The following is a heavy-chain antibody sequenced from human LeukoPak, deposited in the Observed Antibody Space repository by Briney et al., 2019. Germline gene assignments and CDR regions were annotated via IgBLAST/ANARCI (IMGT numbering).Heavy chain of an antibody. D-gene: IGHD3-9*01. V-gene: IGHV1-69*04. CDR2: IIPILGIA. J-gene: IGHJ4*02. CDR1: GGTFSSYA. Sequence: SVKVSCKASGGTFSSYAISWVRQAPGQGLEWMGRIIPILGIANYAQKFQGRVTINADKSTSTAYMELSSLRSEDTAVHYCARADILTGLDYWGQGTLVTVSS. CDR3: ARADILTGLDY.